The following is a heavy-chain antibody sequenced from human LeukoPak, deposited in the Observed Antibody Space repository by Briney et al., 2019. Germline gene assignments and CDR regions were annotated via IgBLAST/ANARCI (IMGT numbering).Heavy chain of an antibody. Sequence: ASVKVSCKASGYTFTSYAMNWVRQAPGQGLEWMGWINPNSGGTNYAQKFQGWVTMTRDTSISTAYMELSRLRSDDTAVYYCARDIRSLLDRYYYDSSGYYYRFVAFDIWGQGTMVTVSS. V-gene: IGHV1-2*04. CDR2: INPNSGGT. CDR3: ARDIRSLLDRYYYDSSGYYYRFVAFDI. CDR1: GYTFTSYA. J-gene: IGHJ3*02. D-gene: IGHD3-22*01.